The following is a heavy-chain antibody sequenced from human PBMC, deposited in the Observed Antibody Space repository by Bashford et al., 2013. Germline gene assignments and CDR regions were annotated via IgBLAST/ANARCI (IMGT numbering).Heavy chain of an antibody. CDR1: GFTVSSNY. CDR2: IYSGGTT. CDR3: VRARAVYDSNDYLGYYLDS. J-gene: IGHJ4*02. D-gene: IGHD3-22*01. V-gene: IGHV3-66*02. Sequence: GGPVRLSCVASGFTVSSNYMSWVRQAPGQGLEWVSVIYSGGTTHYIDSVKGRFTISRDNSQNTVYLQMNSLRAEDTAVYYCVRARAVYDSNDYLGYYLDSWGQGTLVTVSS.